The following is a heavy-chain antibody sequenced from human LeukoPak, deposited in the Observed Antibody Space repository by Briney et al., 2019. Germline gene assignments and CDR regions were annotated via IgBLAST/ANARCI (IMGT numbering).Heavy chain of an antibody. V-gene: IGHV4-39*07. Sequence: PSETLSLTCTVSGGSISSGSYYWTWIRQPPGKGLEWIGSIYYSGSTYYNPSLKSRVTISVDTSKNQFSLKLSSVTAADTAVYYCARMTYYYGSGSYTPSMDVWGKGTTVTVSS. CDR3: ARMTYYYGSGSYTPSMDV. CDR2: IYYSGST. D-gene: IGHD3-10*01. CDR1: GGSISSGSYY. J-gene: IGHJ6*04.